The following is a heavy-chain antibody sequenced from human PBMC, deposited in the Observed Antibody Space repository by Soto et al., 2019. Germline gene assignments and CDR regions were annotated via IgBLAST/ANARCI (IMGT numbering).Heavy chain of an antibody. J-gene: IGHJ4*02. CDR3: ARSVAVPGAHIDY. CDR1: GCSMSGSY. Sequence: KPXETLSLTCSVSGCSMSGSYWSWIRQSPGKGLEWLGYVYYTGSTNYSPSLRSRVSISVDTSKNEFSLRLGSVTAADTAVYFCARSVAVPGAHIDYWGQGTQVTVSS. V-gene: IGHV4-59*01. D-gene: IGHD6-19*01. CDR2: VYYTGST.